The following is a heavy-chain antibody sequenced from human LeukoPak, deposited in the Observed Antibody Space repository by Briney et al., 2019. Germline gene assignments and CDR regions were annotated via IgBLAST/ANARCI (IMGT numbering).Heavy chain of an antibody. J-gene: IGHJ5*02. D-gene: IGHD6-13*01. Sequence: SETLSLTCAVYGGSFSGYYWSWIRQPPGKGLEGIGVINHSGSTNYNPSLKSRVTISVDTSKNQFSLKLSSVTAADTAVYYCARLSYSSSWSGYSWFDPWGQGTLVTVSS. CDR3: ARLSYSSSWSGYSWFDP. CDR2: INHSGST. CDR1: GGSFSGYY. V-gene: IGHV4-34*01.